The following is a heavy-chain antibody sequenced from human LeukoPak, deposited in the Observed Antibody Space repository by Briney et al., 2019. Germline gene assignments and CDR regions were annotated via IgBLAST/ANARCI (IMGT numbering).Heavy chain of an antibody. V-gene: IGHV4-59*11. CDR2: IYYSGCT. CDR3: ARGYVDTAMVVY. D-gene: IGHD5-18*01. CDR1: GGSISSHY. J-gene: IGHJ4*02. Sequence: PSETLSLTCTVSGGSISSHYWSWIRQPPGKGLEWIGYIYYSGCTNYNPSLKSRVTISVDTSKNQFSLKLSSVTAADTAVYYCARGYVDTAMVVYWGQGTLVTVSS.